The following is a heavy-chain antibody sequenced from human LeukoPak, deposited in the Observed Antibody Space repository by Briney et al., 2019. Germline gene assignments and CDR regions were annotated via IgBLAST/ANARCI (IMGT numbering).Heavy chain of an antibody. Sequence: GASVKVSCKASGYTFTGYYMHWVRQAPGQGLEWMGWINPNSGGTNYAQKFQGRVTMTRDTSISTAYMELSRLRSDDTAVYYCATTYYYGSGSYYKGPFDYWGQGTLVTVSS. CDR2: INPNSGGT. J-gene: IGHJ4*02. D-gene: IGHD3-10*01. CDR3: ATTYYYGSGSYYKGPFDY. V-gene: IGHV1-2*02. CDR1: GYTFTGYY.